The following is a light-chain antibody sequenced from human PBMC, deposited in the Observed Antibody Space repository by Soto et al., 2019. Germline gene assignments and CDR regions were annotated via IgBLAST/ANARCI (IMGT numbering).Light chain of an antibody. CDR3: LSFDSSLSVV. J-gene: IGLJ2*01. CDR1: SSNIGAGYD. CDR2: GNT. Sequence: QLVLTQPPSVSGAPGQRVTISCTGSSSNIGAGYDVHWYQQLPGRAPKLLIYGNTNRPSGVPDRFSGSKSGTSASLAITGLQAEDEADYYCLSFDSSLSVVFGGGTKVPS. V-gene: IGLV1-40*01.